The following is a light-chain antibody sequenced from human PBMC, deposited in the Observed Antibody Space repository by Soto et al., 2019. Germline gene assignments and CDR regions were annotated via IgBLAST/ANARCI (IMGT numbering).Light chain of an antibody. J-gene: IGKJ2*01. Sequence: EIVLTQSPVTLSLSPGERATLSCRASRSFASSYLGWYQQKPGQPPRLLIYAASTRATGVPDRFSGSGSATDFTLTISRLEPEDSAVYYCHHYDSSPPYTFGQGTRLEIK. CDR3: HHYDSSPPYT. CDR1: RSFASSY. CDR2: AAS. V-gene: IGKV3-20*01.